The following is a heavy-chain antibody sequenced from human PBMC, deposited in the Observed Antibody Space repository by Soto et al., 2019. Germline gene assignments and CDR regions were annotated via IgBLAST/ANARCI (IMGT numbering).Heavy chain of an antibody. V-gene: IGHV4-30-4*01. J-gene: IGHJ4*02. CDR1: DGNIRSRDYY. D-gene: IGHD3-10*01. CDR2: IYYSGST. Sequence: PSEPHRHPNTVSDGNIRSRDYYWSCKSQPPGKGLEWIGYIYYSGSTYYNPSLKSRVTISVDTSKNQFSLKLSSVTAADTAVYYCARVGGFGATTIDYWGQGTLVTVS. CDR3: ARVGGFGATTIDY.